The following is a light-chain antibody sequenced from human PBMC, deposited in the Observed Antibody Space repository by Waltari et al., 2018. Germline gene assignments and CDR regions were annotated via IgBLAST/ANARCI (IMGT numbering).Light chain of an antibody. V-gene: IGKV1-17*01. CDR3: LQLFSYPWT. CDR1: QGIRND. J-gene: IGKJ1*01. CDR2: GAS. Sequence: DIQMTQSPSSLSASVGDSITITCRASQGIRNDLGWYQQKPGKAPKRLIYGASSLHRAVPSRFSGSGSGTEFTLTINSLQPEDYATYYCLQLFSYPWTFGQGTKVEV.